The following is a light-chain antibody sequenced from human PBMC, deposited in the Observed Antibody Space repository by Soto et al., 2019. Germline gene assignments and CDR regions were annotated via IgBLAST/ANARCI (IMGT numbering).Light chain of an antibody. V-gene: IGKV3-20*01. J-gene: IGKJ2*01. CDR3: QKYGSSPAYT. Sequence: EIVLTQSPGTLSLSPGERATLSCRASQSVSSSYLAWYQQKPGQAPRLLIYGASSRATGFPDRFSGSGSGTDFTLNISTLEPEDFAVYYCQKYGSSPAYTFGQGTMLEIK. CDR1: QSVSSSY. CDR2: GAS.